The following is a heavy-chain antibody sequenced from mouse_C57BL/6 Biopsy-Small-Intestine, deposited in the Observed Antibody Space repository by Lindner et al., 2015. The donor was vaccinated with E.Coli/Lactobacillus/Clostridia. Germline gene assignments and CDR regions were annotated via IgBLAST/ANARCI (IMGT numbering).Heavy chain of an antibody. CDR2: IWTIGRT. CDR1: GFSLSSFG. Sequence: VQLQESGPGLVAPSQSLSITCTVSGFSLSSFGVDWIRQSPGKGLEWLGVIWTIGRTNYNSALKSRLSISKDNSKSQVFLKMDSLQTDDTAMYYCASATGDGSFAYWGQGTLVTVSA. V-gene: IGHV2-6*01. D-gene: IGHD2-3*01. CDR3: ASATGDGSFAY. J-gene: IGHJ3*01.